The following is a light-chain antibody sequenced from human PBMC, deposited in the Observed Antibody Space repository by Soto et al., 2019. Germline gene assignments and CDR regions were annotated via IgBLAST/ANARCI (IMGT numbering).Light chain of an antibody. J-gene: IGLJ1*01. CDR3: SSYTSSSTLGV. Sequence: QSALTQPASVSGSPGQSITISCTGTSSDVGGYNYVSWYQQHPGKASKLMIYDVSNRPSGVFNRFSGSKSGNTASLTISGLQAEDEADYYCSSYTSSSTLGVFGTGTKVTVL. CDR1: SSDVGGYNY. CDR2: DVS. V-gene: IGLV2-14*01.